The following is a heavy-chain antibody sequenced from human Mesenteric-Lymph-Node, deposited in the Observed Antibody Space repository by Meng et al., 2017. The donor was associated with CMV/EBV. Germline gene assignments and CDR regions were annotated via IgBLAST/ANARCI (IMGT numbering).Heavy chain of an antibody. J-gene: IGHJ5*01. D-gene: IGHD2-2*03. CDR1: TDYG. Sequence: TDYGVSWVRQAPGQGLEWMGWISPYNGKTKYTEKIQGRVTMTTDTSTTTAYMELRSLRSDDTAVYYCARDGYCTSSACYGGGFWFDSWGQGTLVTVSS. CDR3: ARDGYCTSSACYGGGFWFDS. V-gene: IGHV1-18*01. CDR2: ISPYNGKT.